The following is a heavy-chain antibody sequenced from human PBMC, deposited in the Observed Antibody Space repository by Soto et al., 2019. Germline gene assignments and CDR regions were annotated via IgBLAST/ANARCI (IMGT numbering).Heavy chain of an antibody. CDR2: ISGSGGST. Sequence: EVQLLESGGGLVQPGGSLRLSCAASGFTFSSYAMSWVRQAPGKGLEWVSAISGSGGSTYYADSVKGRFTISRDNSKNTLYLQMNSLRAEDTAVYYCAREVIWCMAGTRCPVIPNHFDYWGQGTLVTVSS. J-gene: IGHJ4*02. V-gene: IGHV3-23*01. CDR3: AREVIWCMAGTRCPVIPNHFDY. CDR1: GFTFSSYA. D-gene: IGHD6-19*01.